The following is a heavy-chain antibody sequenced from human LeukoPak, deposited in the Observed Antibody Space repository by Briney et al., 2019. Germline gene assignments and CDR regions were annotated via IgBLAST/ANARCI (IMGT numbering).Heavy chain of an antibody. CDR2: IHRNGSLT. D-gene: IGHD3-22*01. V-gene: IGHV3-74*01. CDR1: GLTLSSYW. Sequence: GGSLRLSCAASGLTLSSYWMHWVRQAPGKGLVWVSRIHRNGSLTNYAESVKGRFTISRDSAKNSLFLQMNSLRAEDTAVYYCTRDRDYYDSSSFSPDAFDVWGQGAMVSVSS. J-gene: IGHJ3*01. CDR3: TRDRDYYDSSSFSPDAFDV.